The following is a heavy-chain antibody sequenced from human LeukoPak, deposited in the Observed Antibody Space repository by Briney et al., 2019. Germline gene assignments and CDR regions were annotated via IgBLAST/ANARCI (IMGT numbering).Heavy chain of an antibody. D-gene: IGHD3-9*01. Sequence: PSETLSLTCTVSGGSISSYYWSWIRQPPGKGLEWIGYIYYSGSTNYNPSLKSRVTISVDTSKNQFSLKLSSVTAADTAVYYCARDRSSDILTGYSVSEASGMDVWAKGPRSPSP. V-gene: IGHV4-59*01. CDR1: GGSISSYY. J-gene: IGHJ6*02. CDR3: ARDRSSDILTGYSVSEASGMDV. CDR2: IYYSGST.